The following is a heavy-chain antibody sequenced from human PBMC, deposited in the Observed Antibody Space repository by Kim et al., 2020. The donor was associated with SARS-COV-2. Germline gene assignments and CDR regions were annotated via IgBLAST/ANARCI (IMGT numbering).Heavy chain of an antibody. Sequence: DSVKGRFTISRDNAKNSLYLQMNSLRAEDTAVYYCARPMVRGVIIYAFDIWGQGTMVTVSS. V-gene: IGHV3-7*03. J-gene: IGHJ3*02. D-gene: IGHD3-10*01. CDR3: ARPMVRGVIIYAFDI.